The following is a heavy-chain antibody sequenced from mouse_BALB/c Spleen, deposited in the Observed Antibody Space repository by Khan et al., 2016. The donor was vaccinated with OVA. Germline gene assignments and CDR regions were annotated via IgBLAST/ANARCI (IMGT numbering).Heavy chain of an antibody. J-gene: IGHJ4*01. CDR1: GYTFTSHT. CDR3: ARRTTEEALDY. Sequence: QVQLKESGAELARPGASVKMSCKASGYTFTSHTMHWVKQRPGQGLEWSGYINPRSDYTQYNQTFNDKATLTADISSSTAYMQLSSLTSEDSAVYYCARRTTEEALDYWGQGTSVTVSS. V-gene: IGHV1-4*01. CDR2: INPRSDYT. D-gene: IGHD2-12*01.